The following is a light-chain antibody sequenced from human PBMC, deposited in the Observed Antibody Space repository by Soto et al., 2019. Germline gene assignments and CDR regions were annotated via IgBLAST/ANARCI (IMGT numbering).Light chain of an antibody. J-gene: IGKJ2*01. CDR2: AAS. CDR3: QHRHSYSYT. Sequence: DIPLTKSPSFLSASVGDRVNITCRASQGISSYLAWYQQKPGKAPQLLIYAASTLQSWVPSRFSGSGSGTEFTLTIISLQHEDFATYYCQHRHSYSYTFGQGTTLEIK. CDR1: QGISSY. V-gene: IGKV1-9*01.